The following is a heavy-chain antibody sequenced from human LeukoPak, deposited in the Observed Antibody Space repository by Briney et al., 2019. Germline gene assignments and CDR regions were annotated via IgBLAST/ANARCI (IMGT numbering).Heavy chain of an antibody. CDR2: ISSSSSYI. Sequence: GGSLRLSCAASGFTFSSYSMNWVRQAPGKGLEWVSSISSSSSYIYYADSVKGRFTISRDNSKNTLYLQMNSLRAEDAAVYYCAGGDLRLGELLDYWGQGTLVTVSS. D-gene: IGHD3-16*01. CDR3: AGGDLRLGELLDY. V-gene: IGHV3-21*01. J-gene: IGHJ4*02. CDR1: GFTFSSYS.